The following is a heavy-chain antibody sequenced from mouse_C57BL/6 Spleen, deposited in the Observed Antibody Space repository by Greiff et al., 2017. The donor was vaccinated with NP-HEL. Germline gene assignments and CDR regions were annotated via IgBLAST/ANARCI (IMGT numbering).Heavy chain of an antibody. CDR2: INPSSGYT. CDR3: ARDDGYSAWFAY. CDR1: GYTFTSYT. Sequence: VQLQQSGAELARPGASVKMSCKASGYTFTSYTMHWVKQRPGQGLEWIGYINPSSGYTKYNQKFKDKATLTADKSSSTAYMQLSSLTSEDSAVYYCARDDGYSAWFAYWGQGTLVTVSA. J-gene: IGHJ3*01. V-gene: IGHV1-4*01. D-gene: IGHD2-3*01.